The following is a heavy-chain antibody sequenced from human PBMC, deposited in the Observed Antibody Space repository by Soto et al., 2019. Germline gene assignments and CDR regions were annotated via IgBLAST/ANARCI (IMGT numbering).Heavy chain of an antibody. CDR1: GGTLSSYA. V-gene: IGHV1-69*13. D-gene: IGHD1-1*01. J-gene: IGHJ6*02. CDR2: IIPIFGTT. Sequence: SVKVSCKASGGTLSSYAIDWVRQAPGQGLEWMGGIIPIFGTTNYAQKLQGRVKLTADESTRTAYMELSTLSSEDTAVYYCARGSVTGSEYHYYHYVMDVWRQGTTDTVSS. CDR3: ARGSVTGSEYHYYHYVMDV.